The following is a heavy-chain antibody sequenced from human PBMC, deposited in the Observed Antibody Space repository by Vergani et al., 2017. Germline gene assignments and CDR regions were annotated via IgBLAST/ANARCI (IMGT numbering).Heavy chain of an antibody. CDR1: GFTFSSYG. CDR2: ISYDGSDE. Sequence: QVQLVESGGGVVQPGRSLRLSCAASGFTFSSYGMHGVRQAPVKGLEWVAVISYDGSDEYYADSVKGRFTISRDNSKNTLYLQMNSLRAEDTAVYYCAKDGEDERWELLPDSWFDPWGQGTLVTVSS. D-gene: IGHD1-26*01. CDR3: AKDGEDERWELLPDSWFDP. J-gene: IGHJ5*02. V-gene: IGHV3-30*18.